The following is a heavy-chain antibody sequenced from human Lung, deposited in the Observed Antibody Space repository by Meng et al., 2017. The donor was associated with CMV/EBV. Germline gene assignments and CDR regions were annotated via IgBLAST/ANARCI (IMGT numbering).Heavy chain of an antibody. Sequence: GGSLRLSCAASGFTFSSYAMHWVRQAPGKGLEWVAVISYDGSNKYYADSVKGRLTISRDNSKNTLYLQMNSLRAEDTAVYYCARARLRDGSHYYFDYWGQGTLVTGSS. CDR1: GFTFSSYA. V-gene: IGHV3-30*04. D-gene: IGHD5-24*01. CDR2: ISYDGSNK. CDR3: ARARLRDGSHYYFDY. J-gene: IGHJ4*02.